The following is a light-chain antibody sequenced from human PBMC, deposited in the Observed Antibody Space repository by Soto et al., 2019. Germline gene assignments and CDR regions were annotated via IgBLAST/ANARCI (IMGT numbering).Light chain of an antibody. CDR3: QLLHSTPWT. Sequence: DIQMTQSPSSLSASVGDRVTITCRASQSISSYLKWYQQKPGKAPKLLIYAASSLQSGVPSRFSSSGSGRDFTLTISSLQPEDFAPYYCQLLHSTPWTVGQGTKVEIK. J-gene: IGKJ1*01. V-gene: IGKV1-39*01. CDR2: AAS. CDR1: QSISSY.